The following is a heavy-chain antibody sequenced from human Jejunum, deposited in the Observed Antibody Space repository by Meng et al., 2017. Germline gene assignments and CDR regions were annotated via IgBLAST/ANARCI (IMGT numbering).Heavy chain of an antibody. V-gene: IGHV1-18*01. CDR1: GYTFTSYG. D-gene: IGHD1-26*01. J-gene: IGHJ4*02. Sequence: QVQLVQSGAEVKNPGASVKVCCKTSGYTFTSYGISRVRQAPGQGLEWMGWISVYHGNTNYAQKLQGRVTMTTDTSTSTAYMELRSLRSDDTAVYFCARDYSGTSYRYSDYWGQGTLVTVSS. CDR2: ISVYHGNT. CDR3: ARDYSGTSYRYSDY.